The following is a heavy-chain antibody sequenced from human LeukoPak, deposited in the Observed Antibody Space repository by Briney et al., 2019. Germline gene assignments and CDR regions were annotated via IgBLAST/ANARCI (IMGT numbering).Heavy chain of an antibody. CDR3: ARVVGAAMGYFDY. D-gene: IGHD1-26*01. CDR1: GYTFTGYY. Sequence: ASVKVSCKASGYTFTGYYLHWVRQAPGQGLEWVGWINPNSGATNYPQSFQGRVTMTRDTSITTAYMELSRLRSDDTAVYYCARVVGAAMGYFDYWGQGTLVTVSS. J-gene: IGHJ4*02. V-gene: IGHV1-2*02. CDR2: INPNSGAT.